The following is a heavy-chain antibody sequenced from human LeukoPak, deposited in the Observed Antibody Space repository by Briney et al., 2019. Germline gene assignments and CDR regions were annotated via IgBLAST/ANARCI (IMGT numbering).Heavy chain of an antibody. Sequence: SETLSLTCTVSGGSISSSSYYWGWIRQPPGKGLEWIGSIYYSGSTYYNPSLKSRVTISVDTSKNQFSLKLSSVTAADTAVYYCARDRLNVPYYDFWSGYYTRGDAFDIWGQGTMVTVSS. CDR1: GGSISSSSYY. CDR2: IYYSGST. CDR3: ARDRLNVPYYDFWSGYYTRGDAFDI. J-gene: IGHJ3*02. V-gene: IGHV4-39*07. D-gene: IGHD3-3*01.